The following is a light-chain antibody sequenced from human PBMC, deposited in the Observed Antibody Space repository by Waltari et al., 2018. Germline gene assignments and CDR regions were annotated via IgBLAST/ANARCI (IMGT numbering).Light chain of an antibody. V-gene: IGLV3-19*01. Sequence: SXEXXQDPAVSXXLGXTXXIXXQXDXXXXXXXXXYXQKPGXAPVLVIYGXNNRPSGIPDRFSGSTSGXTXSLTIXGAHAXXXADYXCNSRDTSGXXXVFXGGTKLTVL. CDR1: XXXXXX. CDR2: GXN. J-gene: IGLJ2*01. CDR3: NSRDTSGXXXV.